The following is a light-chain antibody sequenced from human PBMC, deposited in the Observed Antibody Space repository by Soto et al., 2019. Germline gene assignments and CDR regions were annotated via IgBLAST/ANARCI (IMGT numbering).Light chain of an antibody. Sequence: QSALTQPASVSGSPGQSITISCTGTSSDIGSYNLVSWYQQHPGRAPKLMIYKGSERPSGVSYRFSGSKSGYTASLTISGLQAEDEADYYCCSYAGGSTFVVFGGGTQLTVL. CDR3: CSYAGGSTFVV. J-gene: IGLJ3*02. CDR1: SSDIGSYNL. V-gene: IGLV2-23*03. CDR2: KGS.